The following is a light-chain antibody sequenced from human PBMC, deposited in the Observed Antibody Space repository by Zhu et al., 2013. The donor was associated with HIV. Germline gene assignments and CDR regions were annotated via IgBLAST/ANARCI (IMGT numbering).Light chain of an antibody. V-gene: IGKV1-33*01. CDR2: DAS. Sequence: DIQMTQSPSSLSASVGDSVTFSCQASQDIAYYLNWYQHKTGEAPKLLIYDASTLETGSHQGSVEVDLGQISLSPSAACSLKYFGTYYCQQYDSLPALTFGGGTKVEIK. J-gene: IGKJ4*01. CDR3: QQYDSLPALT. CDR1: QDIAYY.